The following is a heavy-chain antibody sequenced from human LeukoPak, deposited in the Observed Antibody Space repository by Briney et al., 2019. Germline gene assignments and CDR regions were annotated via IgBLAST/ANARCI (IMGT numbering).Heavy chain of an antibody. D-gene: IGHD2-2*02. V-gene: IGHV3-48*03. J-gene: IGHJ4*02. CDR2: ISSSGSTI. CDR3: ARAGQYRFDY. CDR1: GFTFSSYE. Sequence: GGSLRLSCAASGFTFSSYEMNWVRQAPGKGLEWVSYISSSGSTIYYADSVKGRFTISRDNAKNSLYLQMNSLRADDTAVYFCARAGQYRFDYWGQGTLVTVSS.